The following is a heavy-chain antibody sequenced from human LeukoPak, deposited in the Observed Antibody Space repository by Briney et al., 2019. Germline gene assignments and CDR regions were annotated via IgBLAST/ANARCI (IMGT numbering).Heavy chain of an antibody. CDR2: INAGNGNT. CDR1: GYTFTSYA. J-gene: IGHJ4*02. Sequence: ASVKVSCKASGYTFTSYAMHWVRQAPGQRLEWMGWINAGNGNTKYSQKFQGRVTITRDTSASTAYMELSSLRSEDTAVYYCASVGYSGYDFERRDDYWGQGTLVTVSS. CDR3: ASVGYSGYDFERRDDY. V-gene: IGHV1-3*01. D-gene: IGHD5-12*01.